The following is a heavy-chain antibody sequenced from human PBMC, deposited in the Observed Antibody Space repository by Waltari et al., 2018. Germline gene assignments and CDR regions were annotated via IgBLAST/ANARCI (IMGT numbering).Heavy chain of an antibody. J-gene: IGHJ5*02. CDR2: IYYSGST. CDR1: VGSIISSSYY. D-gene: IGHD5-12*01. V-gene: IGHV4-39*01. Sequence: QLQLQESGPGLVKPSETLSLTCTVSVGSIISSSYYWGWIRQSPGKGLEWIGSIYYSGSTYYNPTLKSRVTISGDTSKNQFSLKLSSVTAADTAVYYCARHWKKSGYRFDPWG. CDR3: ARHWKKSGYRFDP.